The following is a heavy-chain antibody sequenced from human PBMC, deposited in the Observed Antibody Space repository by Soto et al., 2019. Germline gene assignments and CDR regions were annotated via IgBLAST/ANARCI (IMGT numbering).Heavy chain of an antibody. CDR2: IRSKANSYAT. CDR3: TTETRHYYDSSGYYFSSFLAIGY. Sequence: GGSLRLSCAASGFTFSGSAMHWVRQASGKGLEWVGRIRSKANSYATAYAASVKGRFTISRDDSKNTAYLQMNSLKTEDTAVYYCTTETRHYYDSSGYYFSSFLAIGYWGQGTLVTVSS. V-gene: IGHV3-73*01. J-gene: IGHJ4*02. D-gene: IGHD3-22*01. CDR1: GFTFSGSA.